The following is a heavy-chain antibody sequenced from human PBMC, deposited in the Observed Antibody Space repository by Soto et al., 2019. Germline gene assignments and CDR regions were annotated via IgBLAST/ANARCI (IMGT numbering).Heavy chain of an antibody. D-gene: IGHD2-2*01. CDR1: GYSFTSYW. CDR2: IYPGDSDT. J-gene: IGHJ6*02. CDR3: ARGYCSSTSCYYYYYGMDV. V-gene: IGHV5-51*01. Sequence: GESLKISCTGSGYSFTSYWIGWVRQMPGKGLEWMGIIYPGDSDTRYSPSFQGQVTISADKSISTAYLQWSSLKASDTAMYYCARGYCSSTSCYYYYYGMDVWGQGTTVTVSS.